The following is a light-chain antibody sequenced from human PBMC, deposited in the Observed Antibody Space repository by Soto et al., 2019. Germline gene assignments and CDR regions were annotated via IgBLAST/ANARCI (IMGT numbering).Light chain of an antibody. V-gene: IGLV2-14*01. CDR2: EVS. Sequence: QSVLTQPASVSGSPGQSITISCTGTSTDVGSYIYVSWYQQHPGKAPKLMIYEVSNRPSGVSNRFSGSKSGNTASLTISGLQAEDEADYYCNSYTSISNQVLGNGTKVT. CDR3: NSYTSISNQV. CDR1: STDVGSYIY. J-gene: IGLJ1*01.